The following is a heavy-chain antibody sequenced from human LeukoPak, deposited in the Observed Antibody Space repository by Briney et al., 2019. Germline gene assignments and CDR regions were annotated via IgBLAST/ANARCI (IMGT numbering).Heavy chain of an antibody. CDR2: ISYDGSNK. Sequence: GRSLRLSCAASGFTFSSYAMHWVRQAPGKGLEWVAVISYDGSNKYYADSVKGRFTISRYNSKNTLYLQMNSLRAEDTAVYYCARDSSDYGLYYFDYWGQGTLVTVSS. CDR3: ARDSSDYGLYYFDY. D-gene: IGHD4-17*01. V-gene: IGHV3-30*04. J-gene: IGHJ4*02. CDR1: GFTFSSYA.